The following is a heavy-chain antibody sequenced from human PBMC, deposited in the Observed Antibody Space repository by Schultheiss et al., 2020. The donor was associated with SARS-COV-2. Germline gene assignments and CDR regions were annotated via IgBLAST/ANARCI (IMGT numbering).Heavy chain of an antibody. D-gene: IGHD3-3*01. CDR2: IYHSGST. J-gene: IGHJ5*02. CDR3: AREVNDFWSGYWKGNWFDP. CDR1: GYSISSGYY. Sequence: SETLSLTCAVSGYSISSGYYWGWIRQPPGKGLEWIGSIYHSGSTYYNPSLKSRVTISVDTSKNQFSLKLSSVTAADTAVYYCAREVNDFWSGYWKGNWFDPWGQGTLVTVSS. V-gene: IGHV4-38-2*02.